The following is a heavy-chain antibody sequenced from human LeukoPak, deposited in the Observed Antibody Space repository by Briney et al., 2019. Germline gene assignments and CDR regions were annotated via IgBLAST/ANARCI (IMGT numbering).Heavy chain of an antibody. CDR3: ARVLHGSGSLYYYYYYMYV. CDR2: IYYTGST. Sequence: SETLSLTCTVSGDSISSYYWSWIRQPPGKGLEWIAYIYYTGSTNYNPSLKSRVTISVDTSKYQFSLRLSSVTAADTAVYYCARVLHGSGSLYYYYYYMYVWGKGTTVTISS. D-gene: IGHD3-10*01. CDR1: GDSISSYY. V-gene: IGHV4-59*01. J-gene: IGHJ6*03.